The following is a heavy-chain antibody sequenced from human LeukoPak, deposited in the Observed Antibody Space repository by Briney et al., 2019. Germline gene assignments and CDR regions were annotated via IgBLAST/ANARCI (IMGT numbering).Heavy chain of an antibody. CDR2: ISAYNGNT. J-gene: IGHJ4*02. V-gene: IGHV1-18*01. CDR3: ARGGRIVDCGSTSCYTRLPDY. D-gene: IGHD2-2*02. Sequence: GASVKVSCKASGYTFTSYGISWVRQAPGQGLEWMGWISAYNGNTNYAQKLQGRVTMTTDTSTSTAYMELRSLRSDDTAVYYCARGGRIVDCGSTSCYTRLPDYWGQGTLVTVSS. CDR1: GYTFTSYG.